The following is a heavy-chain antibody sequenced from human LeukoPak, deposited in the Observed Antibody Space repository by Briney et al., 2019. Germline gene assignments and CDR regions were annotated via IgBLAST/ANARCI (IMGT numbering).Heavy chain of an antibody. CDR2: IIPIFGTA. CDR1: GGTFIN. J-gene: IGHJ4*02. CDR3: ARQWPKSSGYYLFDY. D-gene: IGHD3-22*01. Sequence: SVKVSCKTSGGTFININWVRQAPGQGLEWMGGIIPIFGTANYAQKFQGRVTITADESTSTAYMELRGLTSEDTAVYYCARQWPKSSGYYLFDYWGQGTLVTVSS. V-gene: IGHV1-69*13.